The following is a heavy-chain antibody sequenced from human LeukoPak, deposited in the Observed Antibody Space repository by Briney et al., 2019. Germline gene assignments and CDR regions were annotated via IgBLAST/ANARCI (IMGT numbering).Heavy chain of an antibody. V-gene: IGHV4-4*09. CDR3: ARHVGYCSSTSCYTYYYIDV. J-gene: IGHJ6*03. Sequence: SETLSLTCTVSGGSISSYYWSWIRQPPGKGLEWIGYIHTSGSTNYNPSLKSRVTISVDTSKNQFSLKLSSVTAADTAVYYCARHVGYCSSTSCYTYYYIDVWGKGTTVTASS. CDR1: GGSISSYY. CDR2: IHTSGST. D-gene: IGHD2-2*02.